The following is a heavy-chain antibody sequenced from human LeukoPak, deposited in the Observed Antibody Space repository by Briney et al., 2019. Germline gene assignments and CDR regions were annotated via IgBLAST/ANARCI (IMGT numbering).Heavy chain of an antibody. Sequence: SETLSLTCAVYGGSFSGYYWSWIRQPPGKGPEWIGEINHSGSTNYNPSLKSRVTISVDTSKNQFSLKLSSVTAADTAVYYCARLAYWYFDLWGRGTLVTVSS. J-gene: IGHJ2*01. CDR3: ARLAYWYFDL. D-gene: IGHD3-3*02. CDR2: INHSGST. V-gene: IGHV4-34*01. CDR1: GGSFSGYY.